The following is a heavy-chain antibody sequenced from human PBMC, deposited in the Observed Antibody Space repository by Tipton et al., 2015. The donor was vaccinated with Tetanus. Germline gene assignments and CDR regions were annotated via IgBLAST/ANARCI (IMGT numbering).Heavy chain of an antibody. D-gene: IGHD6-13*01. Sequence: TLSLTCTVSGASISSGGYYWGWIRRHPGKGLEWIGHISYNGRASYNPSLKSRPTISLDTSKKQFSLRLSSVTAADTAVYYCAREGAIAYSSSWYSFDYWGQGTLVTVSS. V-gene: IGHV4-31*03. CDR2: ISYNGRA. CDR1: GASISSGGYY. CDR3: AREGAIAYSSSWYSFDY. J-gene: IGHJ4*02.